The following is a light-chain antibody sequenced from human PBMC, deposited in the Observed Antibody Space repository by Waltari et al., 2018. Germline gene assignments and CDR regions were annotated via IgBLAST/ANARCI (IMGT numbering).Light chain of an antibody. CDR2: QDT. Sequence: SYELTQSPSVSVSPGQKVSITCSGHKLGNNYSFWYPVKPGQSPVLVIYQDTKRPSGIPERFSGSNSGNTATLTVSGTQAMDEADYFCQAWDSNTAWVFGGGTKLTVL. CDR3: QAWDSNTAWV. V-gene: IGLV3-1*01. J-gene: IGLJ3*02. CDR1: KLGNNY.